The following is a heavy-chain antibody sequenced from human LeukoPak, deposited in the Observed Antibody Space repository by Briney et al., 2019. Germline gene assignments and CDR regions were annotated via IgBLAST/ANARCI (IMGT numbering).Heavy chain of an antibody. CDR2: ISPDGSSA. CDR3: ARVSVCSRCHFDY. V-gene: IGHV3-74*01. Sequence: PRGSLRLSCAASGFTFSSYWMHWVRQAPGKGLVWVSRISPDGSSALYADSVKGRFTISRDNAKNTLYLQMNSLRGDDTAVYYCARVSVCSRCHFDYWGQGTLVTVSS. J-gene: IGHJ4*02. D-gene: IGHD5/OR15-5a*01. CDR1: GFTFSSYW.